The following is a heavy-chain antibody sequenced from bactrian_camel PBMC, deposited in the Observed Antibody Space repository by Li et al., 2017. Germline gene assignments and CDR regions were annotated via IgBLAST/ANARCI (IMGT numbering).Heavy chain of an antibody. V-gene: IGHV3S53*01. CDR2: SSRDGST. Sequence: HVQLVESGGGSVQPGGSLRLSCEASGNLYNLNCLGWFRQAPGKERELVATSSRDGSTWYVDSVKARFTISRDTGANTLYLQMSSLKPEDTGMYYCAAGPRLYGGSWSFPGWYKYWGQGTQVTVS. CDR3: AAGPRLYGGSWSFPGWYKY. J-gene: IGHJ4*01. CDR1: GNLYNLNC. D-gene: IGHD6*01.